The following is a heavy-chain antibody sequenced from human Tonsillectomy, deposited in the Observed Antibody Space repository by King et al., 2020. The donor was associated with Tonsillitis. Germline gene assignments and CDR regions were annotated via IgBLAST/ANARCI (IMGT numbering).Heavy chain of an antibody. Sequence: QLQLVESGGGVVQPGTSLRLSCAASGFTFSSYGMHWVRPAPGKGLEGVAFISYDGNNKHYVESVKGRFTLSRDNSKNTVYLQMNSLRPEDSAVYYCAKSLGGDSGYDFMFDYWGQGTLVTVSS. V-gene: IGHV3-30*18. CDR1: GFTFSSYG. CDR3: AKSLGGDSGYDFMFDY. CDR2: ISYDGNNK. J-gene: IGHJ4*02. D-gene: IGHD5-12*01.